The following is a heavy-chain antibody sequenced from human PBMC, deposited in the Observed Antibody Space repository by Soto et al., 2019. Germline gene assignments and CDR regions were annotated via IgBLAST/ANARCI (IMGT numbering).Heavy chain of an antibody. J-gene: IGHJ6*02. V-gene: IGHV3-30*18. CDR3: AKDYGSPRLYYYYYYGMDV. CDR1: GFTFSSYG. D-gene: IGHD3-10*01. CDR2: ISYDGNNK. Sequence: QVQLVESGGGVVQPGRSLRLSCAASGFTFSSYGMHWVRQAPGKGLEWVAVISYDGNNKYYADSVKGRFTISRDNSKNTLYLQMNSLRAEDTAVYYCAKDYGSPRLYYYYYYGMDVWGQGTTVTVSS.